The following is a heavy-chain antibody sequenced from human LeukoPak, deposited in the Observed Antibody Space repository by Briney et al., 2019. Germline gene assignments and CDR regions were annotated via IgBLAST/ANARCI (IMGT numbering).Heavy chain of an antibody. J-gene: IGHJ6*03. D-gene: IGHD5-12*01. CDR2: ISAYNGNT. CDR1: GYTFASYG. Sequence: ASVKVSCKASGYTFASYGISWVRQAPGQGLEWMGWISAYNGNTNYAQKLQGRVTMTTDTSTSTAYMELRSLRSDDTAVYYCARVIPSGYDFWRSYYYYYYMDVWDKGTTVTVSS. V-gene: IGHV1-18*01. CDR3: ARVIPSGYDFWRSYYYYYYMDV.